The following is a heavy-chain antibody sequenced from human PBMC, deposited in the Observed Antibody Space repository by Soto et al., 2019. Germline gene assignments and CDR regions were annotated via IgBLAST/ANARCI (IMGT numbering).Heavy chain of an antibody. Sequence: SLRLSCAASGFTFNTYYMHWVRQAPGKGLEWVALILHDGSNKFYADSVKGRFTISRDNSKDTMYLQMNSLRVEDTAVYYCARPDYADYGDSWGQGTLVTVSS. J-gene: IGHJ4*02. V-gene: IGHV3-30-3*01. D-gene: IGHD4-17*01. CDR1: GFTFNTYY. CDR3: ARPDYADYGDS. CDR2: ILHDGSNK.